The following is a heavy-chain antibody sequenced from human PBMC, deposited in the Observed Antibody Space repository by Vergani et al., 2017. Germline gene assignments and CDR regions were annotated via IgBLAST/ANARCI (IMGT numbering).Heavy chain of an antibody. D-gene: IGHD2-15*01. CDR3: ARAVYHLRYCSGGSCYSFDY. J-gene: IGHJ4*02. CDR1: GYTFTSYG. Sequence: QVQLVPSGAEVKKPGASVKVSCKASGYTFTSYGISWVRQAPGQGLEWMGWISAYNGNTNYAQKLQGRVTMTTDTSTSTAYMELRSLRSDDTAVYYCARAVYHLRYCSGGSCYSFDYWGQGTLVTVSS. V-gene: IGHV1-18*01. CDR2: ISAYNGNT.